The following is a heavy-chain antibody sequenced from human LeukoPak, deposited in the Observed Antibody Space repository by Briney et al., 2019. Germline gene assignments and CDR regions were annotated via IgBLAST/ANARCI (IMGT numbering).Heavy chain of an antibody. D-gene: IGHD5-18*01. CDR3: ARGSYGNWFDP. J-gene: IGHJ5*02. CDR1: GYTFTSYG. V-gene: IGHV1-3*01. CDR2: INAGNGNT. Sequence: GASVKVSCKASGYTFTSYGISWVRQAPGQRLEWMGWINAGNGNTKYSQKFQGRVTITRDTSASTAYMELSSLRSEDTAVYYCARGSYGNWFDPWGQGTLVTVSS.